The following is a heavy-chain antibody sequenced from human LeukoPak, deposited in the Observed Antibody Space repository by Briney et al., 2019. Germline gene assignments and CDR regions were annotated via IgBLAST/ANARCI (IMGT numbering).Heavy chain of an antibody. Sequence: ASVKVSCKASGGTFSSYAISWVRQAPGQRLEWMGWINAGNGNTKCSQDFQGRLTITRDTSASTAYMDLSSLRSEDTAVYFCARDRSGSYYFDYWGQGILVTVSS. D-gene: IGHD1-26*01. CDR1: GGTFSSYA. J-gene: IGHJ4*02. CDR3: ARDRSGSYYFDY. V-gene: IGHV1-3*01. CDR2: INAGNGNT.